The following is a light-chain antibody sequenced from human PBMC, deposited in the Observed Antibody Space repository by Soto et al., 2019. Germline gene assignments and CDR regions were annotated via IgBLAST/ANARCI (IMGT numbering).Light chain of an antibody. J-gene: IGKJ4*01. CDR3: QQRSSWPLT. Sequence: EIALTQSPGTLSLSPGERATLSCRASQSVSSHFARYQQKPGQAPRLLIYDASNRATGIPARFAGSGSGTEFTLTISSLEPEDFAVYYCQQRSSWPLTFGGGTKVEIK. V-gene: IGKV3-11*01. CDR1: QSVSSH. CDR2: DAS.